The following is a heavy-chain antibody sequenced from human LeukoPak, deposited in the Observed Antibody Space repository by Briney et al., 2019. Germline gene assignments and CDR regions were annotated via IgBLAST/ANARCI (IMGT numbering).Heavy chain of an antibody. V-gene: IGHV3-7*01. CDR1: GFTFSSYW. J-gene: IGHJ4*02. CDR3: TSPDYGDY. CDR2: INQDGSEK. Sequence: GGSLRLSCAASGFTFSSYWMSWVRQAPGKGLEWVAHINQDGSEKYYVDSVKGRFTISRDNAKNSLYLQMNSLRAEDTALYYCTSPDYGDYWGQGTLVTVSS.